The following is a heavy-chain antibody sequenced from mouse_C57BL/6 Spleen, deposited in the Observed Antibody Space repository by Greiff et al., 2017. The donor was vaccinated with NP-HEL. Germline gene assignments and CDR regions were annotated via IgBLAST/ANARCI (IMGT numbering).Heavy chain of an antibody. V-gene: IGHV2-9-1*01. CDR2: IWTGGGT. CDR1: GFSLTSYA. Sequence: VQGVESGPGLVAPSQSLSITCTVSGFSLTSYAISWVRQPPGKGLEWLGVIWTGGGTNYNSALKSRLSISKDNSKSQVFLKMNSLQTDDTARYYCARERYYSTHYWYFDVWGTGTTVTVSS. CDR3: ARERYYSTHYWYFDV. J-gene: IGHJ1*03. D-gene: IGHD2-5*01.